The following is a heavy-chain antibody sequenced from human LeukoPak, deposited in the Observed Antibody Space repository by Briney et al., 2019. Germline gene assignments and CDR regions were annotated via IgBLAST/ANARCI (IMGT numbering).Heavy chain of an antibody. CDR2: IWYDGSNK. Sequence: GGSLRLSCAASGFTFSNSGMRWVRQAPGKGLEWLAIIWYDGSNKYYPDSVKGRFTISRDNSKNTLYLQMNSLRAEDTAVYYCARDLAGSSGWRYYLDSWGQGTLVTVSS. D-gene: IGHD6-19*01. V-gene: IGHV3-33*01. J-gene: IGHJ4*02. CDR1: GFTFSNSG. CDR3: ARDLAGSSGWRYYLDS.